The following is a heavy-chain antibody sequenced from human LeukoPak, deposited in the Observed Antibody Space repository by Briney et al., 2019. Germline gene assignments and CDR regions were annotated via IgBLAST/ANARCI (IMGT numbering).Heavy chain of an antibody. Sequence: GGSLRLSCAASGFTFSSFAMSWVRQAPGKGLEWVSYISGSGSSINYADSVKGRFTISRDNSKNTLDLEMNSLRVEDTAVNYWAKDDMFDYTRPAVYFQHWGQGNVATVS. CDR3: AKDDMFDYTRPAVYFQH. J-gene: IGHJ1*01. D-gene: IGHD3-10*02. CDR1: GFTFSSFA. CDR2: ISGSGSSI. V-gene: IGHV3-23*01.